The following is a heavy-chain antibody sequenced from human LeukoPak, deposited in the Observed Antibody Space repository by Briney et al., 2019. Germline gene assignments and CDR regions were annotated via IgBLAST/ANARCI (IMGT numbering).Heavy chain of an antibody. Sequence: GGSLRLPCAASGFTFSPYSMNWVRQAPGKGLEWVSSITSPVGRMYYADSLKGRITISRDNARSTLYLQMNSLRAEDTAVYYCATDGRSSGWYGFDYWGQGILVTVSS. CDR3: ATDGRSSGWYGFDY. D-gene: IGHD6-19*01. CDR1: GFTFSPYS. CDR2: ITSPVGRM. V-gene: IGHV3-21*01. J-gene: IGHJ4*02.